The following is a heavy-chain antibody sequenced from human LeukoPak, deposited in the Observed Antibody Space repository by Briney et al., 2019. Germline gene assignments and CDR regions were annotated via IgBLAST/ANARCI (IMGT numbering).Heavy chain of an antibody. J-gene: IGHJ4*02. Sequence: SETLSLTCAVYGGSFSGYYWSWIRQPPGKGLEWIGEINHSGSTYYNPSLKSRVTISVDTSKNHFSLKLTSVTAADTAVYYCARENMVATMVDYWGQGTLVTVSS. CDR3: ARENMVATMVDY. V-gene: IGHV4-34*01. CDR1: GGSFSGYY. CDR2: INHSGST. D-gene: IGHD5-12*01.